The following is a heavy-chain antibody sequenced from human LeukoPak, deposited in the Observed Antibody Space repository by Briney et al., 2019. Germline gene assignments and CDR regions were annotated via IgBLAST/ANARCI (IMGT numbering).Heavy chain of an antibody. CDR1: GYSFTSYW. CDR2: IYPGDSDT. V-gene: IGHV5-51*01. Sequence: GESLKISCKGSGYSFTSYWIAWVRQMPGKGLEWMGIIYPGDSDTRYSPSFRGKVTISADKSISTAYLQWNSLKASDTAMYYCARKTPGASGYYYGMDVWGQGTTVTVSS. CDR3: ARKTPGASGYYYGMDV. D-gene: IGHD3-10*01. J-gene: IGHJ6*02.